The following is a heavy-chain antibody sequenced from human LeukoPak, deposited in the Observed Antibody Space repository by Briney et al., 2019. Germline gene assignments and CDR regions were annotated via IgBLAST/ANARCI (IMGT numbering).Heavy chain of an antibody. J-gene: IGHJ5*02. D-gene: IGHD3-22*01. CDR1: GGSINSYY. V-gene: IGHV4-59*01. Sequence: SETLSLTCTVSGGSINSYYWSWIRQPPGKGLEWIGYIYYSGSTNYNPSLKSRVSISVDTSKNQFSLKLSSVTAADTAVYYCATSDSSGYQDWFDPWGQGTLVTVSS. CDR3: ATSDSSGYQDWFDP. CDR2: IYYSGST.